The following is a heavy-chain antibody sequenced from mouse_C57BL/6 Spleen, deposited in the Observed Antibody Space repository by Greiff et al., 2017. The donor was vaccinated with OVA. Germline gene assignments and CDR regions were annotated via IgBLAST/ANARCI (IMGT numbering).Heavy chain of an antibody. CDR1: GYSITSGYY. D-gene: IGHD4-1*01. Sequence: EVKLQQSGPGLVKPSQSLSLTCSVTGYSITSGYYWNWIRQFPGNKLEWMGYISYDGSNNYNPSLKNRISITRDTSKNQFFLKLNSVTTEDTATYYCARMLLGPDYWGQGTTLTVSS. V-gene: IGHV3-6*01. J-gene: IGHJ2*01. CDR3: ARMLLGPDY. CDR2: ISYDGSN.